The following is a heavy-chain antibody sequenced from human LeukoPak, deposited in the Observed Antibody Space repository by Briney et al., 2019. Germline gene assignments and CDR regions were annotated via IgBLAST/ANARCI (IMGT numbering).Heavy chain of an antibody. V-gene: IGHV3-48*04. D-gene: IGHD3-10*01. CDR2: IGRTGSPI. CDR3: ARGVRGDSTYYFDY. J-gene: IGHJ4*02. CDR1: GFAFSTYS. Sequence: PGGSLRLSCEASGFAFSTYSVNWVRQSPGKGLEWLSYIGRTGSPIYYADSVKGRFTISRDNAKNSLYLQMNSLRAGDTAVYYCARGVRGDSTYYFDYWGQGTLVTVSS.